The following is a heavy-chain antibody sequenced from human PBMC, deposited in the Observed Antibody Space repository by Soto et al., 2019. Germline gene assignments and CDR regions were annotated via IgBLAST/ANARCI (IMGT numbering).Heavy chain of an antibody. CDR3: VNDDRILCRRYFDL. CDR2: ISFSDGGT. Sequence: EAQLLESGGGLIQPGGSLRLACAASGFTFSSYAMTWVRQAPGKGLEWVSSISFSDGGTYYADSVKGRLTISRDISKNTLLLQMNGLRVGDTAVYYCVNDDRILCRRYFDLWGRGTLVTVSS. CDR1: GFTFSSYA. J-gene: IGHJ2*01. V-gene: IGHV3-23*01. D-gene: IGHD2-15*01.